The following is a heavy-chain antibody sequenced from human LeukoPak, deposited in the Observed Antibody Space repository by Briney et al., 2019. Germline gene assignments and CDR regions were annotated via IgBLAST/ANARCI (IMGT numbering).Heavy chain of an antibody. Sequence: PGRSLRLSCAASGFTFSSYGMHWVRQAPGKGLEWAAVIWYDGSNKYYADSVKGRYTISRDNSKNTLYLQMNSLRAEDTAVYYCAKNAISGSYYYYYYYMDVWGKGTTVTVSS. V-gene: IGHV3-33*06. CDR3: AKNAISGSYYYYYYYMDV. D-gene: IGHD1-26*01. CDR2: IWYDGSNK. J-gene: IGHJ6*03. CDR1: GFTFSSYG.